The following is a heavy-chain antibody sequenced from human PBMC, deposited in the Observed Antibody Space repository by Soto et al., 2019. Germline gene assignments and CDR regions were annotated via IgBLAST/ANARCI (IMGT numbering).Heavy chain of an antibody. J-gene: IGHJ4*02. CDR3: ATSRGYSYGRPSVDY. Sequence: QVQLVESGGGVVQPGRSLRLSCAASGFTFSSYGMHWVRQAPGKGLEWVAVISYDGSNKYYADSVKGRFTISRDNSNNTLYLQMNSLRAEDTAVYYCATSRGYSYGRPSVDYWGQGTLVTVSS. V-gene: IGHV3-30*03. D-gene: IGHD5-18*01. CDR2: ISYDGSNK. CDR1: GFTFSSYG.